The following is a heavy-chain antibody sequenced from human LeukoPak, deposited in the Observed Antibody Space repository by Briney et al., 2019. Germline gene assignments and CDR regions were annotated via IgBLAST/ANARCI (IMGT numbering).Heavy chain of an antibody. CDR3: ARSTTVVTPYNY. D-gene: IGHD4-23*01. Sequence: SETLSLTCTVSGGSISSYYWGWIRQPPGRGLEWIGYIYYSGSTNYNPSLKSRVTISVDTSKNQFSLKLSSVTAADTAVYYCARSTTVVTPYNYWGQGTLVTVSS. J-gene: IGHJ4*02. CDR1: GGSISSYY. CDR2: IYYSGST. V-gene: IGHV4-59*01.